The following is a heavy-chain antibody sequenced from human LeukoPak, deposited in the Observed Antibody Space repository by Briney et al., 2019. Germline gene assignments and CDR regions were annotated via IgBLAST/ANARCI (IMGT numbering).Heavy chain of an antibody. D-gene: IGHD3-9*01. J-gene: IGHJ4*02. Sequence: GGSLTLSCASSGFTFSDYYMSWVRQAPGKGLEWVSYISSSSSYTNYADSVKGRFTISRDNAKNSLYLQMNSLRAEDTAVYYCARRPTGGGGLTGYTNWGQGTLVTVSS. V-gene: IGHV3-11*06. CDR2: ISSSSSYT. CDR3: ARRPTGGGGLTGYTN. CDR1: GFTFSDYY.